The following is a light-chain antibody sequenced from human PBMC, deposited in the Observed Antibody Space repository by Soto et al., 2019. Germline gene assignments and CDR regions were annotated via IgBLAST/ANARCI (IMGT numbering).Light chain of an antibody. CDR3: QSYDSSLSVVV. J-gene: IGLJ2*01. V-gene: IGLV1-40*01. Sequence: QSALTQPPSVSGAPGQRVTISCTGSSSNIGAGYDVHWYQQLPGTAPRVVIYGNRDRPSGVPDRFSGSKSGTSASLAITGLQAEDEADYYCQSYDSSLSVVVFGGGTKLTVL. CDR2: GNR. CDR1: SSNIGAGYD.